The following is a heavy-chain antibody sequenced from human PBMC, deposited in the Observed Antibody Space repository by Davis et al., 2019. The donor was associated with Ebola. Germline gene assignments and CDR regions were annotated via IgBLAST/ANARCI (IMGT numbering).Heavy chain of an antibody. CDR2: INHSGST. J-gene: IGHJ4*02. CDR3: ARDPLNGDYGDY. Sequence: SETLPLTCAVYGGSFSGYYWSWIRQPPGKGLEWIGEINHSGSTNYNPSLKSRVTISVDTSKNQFSLKLSSVTAADTAVYYCARDPLNGDYGDYWGQGTLVTVSS. CDR1: GGSFSGYY. D-gene: IGHD4-17*01. V-gene: IGHV4-34*01.